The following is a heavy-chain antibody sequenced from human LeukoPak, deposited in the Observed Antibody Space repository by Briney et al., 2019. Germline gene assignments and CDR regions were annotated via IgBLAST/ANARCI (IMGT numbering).Heavy chain of an antibody. D-gene: IGHD3-10*01. J-gene: IGHJ5*02. CDR1: GGSISSYY. CDR3: ARVLWFGEFINWFDP. V-gene: IGHV4-59*01. CDR2: IYYSGST. Sequence: SETLSLTCTVSGGSISSYYWSWIRQPPGKGLEWIGYIYYSGSTNYNPSLKSRVTISVDTSKNQFSLKLSSVTAADTVVYYCARVLWFGEFINWFDPWGQGTLVTVSS.